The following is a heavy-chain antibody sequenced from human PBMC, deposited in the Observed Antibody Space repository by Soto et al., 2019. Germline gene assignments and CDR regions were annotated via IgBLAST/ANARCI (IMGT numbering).Heavy chain of an antibody. V-gene: IGHV4-30-4*01. J-gene: IGHJ6*02. Sequence: SETLSLTCTVSGGSISSGDYYWSWIRQPPGKGLEWIGYIYYSGSTNYNPSLKSRVTISVDTSKNQFSLKLSSVTAADTAVYYCARLRTYYDPSPVDREVSYYYYGMDVWGQGTTVTVSS. CDR1: GGSISSGDYY. CDR2: IYYSGST. CDR3: ARLRTYYDPSPVDREVSYYYYGMDV. D-gene: IGHD3-22*01.